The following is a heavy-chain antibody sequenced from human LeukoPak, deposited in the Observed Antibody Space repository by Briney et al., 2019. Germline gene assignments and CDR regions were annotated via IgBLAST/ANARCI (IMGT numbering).Heavy chain of an antibody. CDR1: GGSFSGYY. V-gene: IGHV4-34*01. Sequence: SETLSLTCAVYGGSFSGYYWSWIRPPPGKGLEWIGEINHSGSTNYNPSLKSRVTISVDTSKNQFSLKLSSVTAADTAVYYCARAWGYSYGHDYWGQGTLVTVSS. CDR3: ARAWGYSYGHDY. D-gene: IGHD5-18*01. CDR2: INHSGST. J-gene: IGHJ4*02.